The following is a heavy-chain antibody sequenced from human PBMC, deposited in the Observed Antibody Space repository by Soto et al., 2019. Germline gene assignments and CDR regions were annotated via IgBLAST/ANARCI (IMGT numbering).Heavy chain of an antibody. CDR3: ARVSDCSSTSCQVPHLYYFDY. CDR2: ISYDGSNI. V-gene: IGHV3-30*04. D-gene: IGHD2-2*01. J-gene: IGHJ4*02. CDR1: GFTFSSYA. Sequence: PGGSLRLSCAASGFTFSSYAMHWVRQAPGKGLEWVAVISYDGSNIYYADSVKGRFTISRDNAKNSLYLQMNSLRAEDTAVYYCARVSDCSSTSCQVPHLYYFDYWGQGTLVTVSS.